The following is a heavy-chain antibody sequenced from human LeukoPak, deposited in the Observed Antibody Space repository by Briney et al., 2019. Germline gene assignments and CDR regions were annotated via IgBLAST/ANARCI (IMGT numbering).Heavy chain of an antibody. CDR3: ARFRLFGPPFGN. CDR1: GGSISSYY. J-gene: IGHJ4*01. Sequence: SEALPHTCTVSGGSISSYYWNWIRQPPGKGLEWIGYIYYSGSTNYNPSLKSRVTISVDTSKNQFSLKLSSVTAADTAVYYCARFRLFGPPFGNCGPGTLVTVSS. D-gene: IGHD2-21*01. V-gene: IGHV4-59*01. CDR2: IYYSGST.